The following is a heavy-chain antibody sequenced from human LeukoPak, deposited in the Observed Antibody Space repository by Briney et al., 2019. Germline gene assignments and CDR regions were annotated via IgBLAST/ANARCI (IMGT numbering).Heavy chain of an antibody. J-gene: IGHJ6*03. V-gene: IGHV4-4*07. Sequence: SETLSLTCTVSGGSISSYYWSWIRQPAGKGLEWIGRIYTSGSTNYNPSLKSRVTMSVDTSKNQFSLKLSSVTAADTAVYYCARDLVYSGSYYVSYYYYMDVWGKGTTVTVSS. CDR2: IYTSGST. CDR3: ARDLVYSGSYYVSYYYYMDV. CDR1: GGSISSYY. D-gene: IGHD1-26*01.